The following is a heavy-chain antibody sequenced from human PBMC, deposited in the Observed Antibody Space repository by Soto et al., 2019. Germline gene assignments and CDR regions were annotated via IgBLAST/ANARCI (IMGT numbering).Heavy chain of an antibody. V-gene: IGHV4-61*08. CDR1: GGSISSGGYY. CDR2: VYNSGST. D-gene: IGHD1-1*01. CDR3: ARDTTPSL. J-gene: IGHJ4*02. Sequence: SETLSLTCTVSGGSISSGGYYWSWIRQHPGKGLEWIGYVYNSGSTNYNPSLKSRVSISVDTSKNQFSLKLSSVTAADTAMYYCARDTTPSLWGQGTLVTV.